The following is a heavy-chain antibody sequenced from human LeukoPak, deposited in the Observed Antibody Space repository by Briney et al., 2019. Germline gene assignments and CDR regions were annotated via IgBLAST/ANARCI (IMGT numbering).Heavy chain of an antibody. V-gene: IGHV3-30*02. D-gene: IGHD2-15*01. J-gene: IGHJ4*02. CDR2: IRYDGSNK. CDR1: GFTFSSYG. Sequence: GGSLRLSCAASGFTFSSYGMHWVRQAPGKGLEWVAFIRYDGSNKYYADSVKGRFTISRDNSKNTLYLQMNSLRAEDTAVYYCAKPGYCSGGSCRYYFDYWGQGTLVTVYS. CDR3: AKPGYCSGGSCRYYFDY.